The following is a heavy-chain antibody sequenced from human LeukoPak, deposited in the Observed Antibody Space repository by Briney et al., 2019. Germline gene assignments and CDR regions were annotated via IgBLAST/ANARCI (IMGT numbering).Heavy chain of an antibody. Sequence: PSETLSLTCTVSGGSISSSSYYWGWIRQPPGKGLEWIGTISDSGTTYYNPSLKSRVTISVDTSKNQFSLRLSSVTAADTAVYNCGRGPWELHAFDIWGQGTMVTVSS. D-gene: IGHD1-26*01. V-gene: IGHV4-39*01. CDR2: ISDSGTT. CDR3: GRGPWELHAFDI. J-gene: IGHJ3*02. CDR1: GGSISSSSYY.